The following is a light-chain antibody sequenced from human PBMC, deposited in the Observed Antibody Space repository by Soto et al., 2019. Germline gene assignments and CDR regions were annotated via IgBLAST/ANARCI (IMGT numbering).Light chain of an antibody. Sequence: EIVLTQSPGTLSLSPGERATLSCRASQSVSSSYLGWYQQKPGQAPRLLIFGASSRATGIPDRFSGSGSESDFTLTITRLEPEDFAVHYCQQYSNSAWTFGQGTRVEIK. CDR3: QQYSNSAWT. J-gene: IGKJ1*01. CDR1: QSVSSSY. CDR2: GAS. V-gene: IGKV3-20*01.